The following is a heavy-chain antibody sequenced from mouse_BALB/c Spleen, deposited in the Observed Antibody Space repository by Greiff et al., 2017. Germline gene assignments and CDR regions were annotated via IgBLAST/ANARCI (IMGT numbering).Heavy chain of an antibody. D-gene: IGHD3-1*01. CDR1: GYTFTSYV. CDR3: ARARATYYFDY. CDR2: INPYNDGT. Sequence: VQLQQSGPELVKPGASVKMSCKASGYTFTSYVMHWVKQKPGQGLEWIGYINPYNDGTKYNEKFKGKATLTSDKSSSTAYMELNSLTSEDPAVYYCARARATYYFDYWGQGTALTVSS. V-gene: IGHV1-14*01. J-gene: IGHJ2*01.